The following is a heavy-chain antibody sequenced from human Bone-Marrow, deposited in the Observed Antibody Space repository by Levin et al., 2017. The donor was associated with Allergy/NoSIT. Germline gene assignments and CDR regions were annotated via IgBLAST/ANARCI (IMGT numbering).Heavy chain of an antibody. Sequence: SETLSLTCAVYGGSFSGYYWSWIRQPPGKGLEWIGEINHSGSTNYNPSLKSRVTISVDTSKNQFSLKLSSVTAADTAVYYCARGLWDIVVVPAAIRGAGYYYGMDVWGQGTTVTVSS. CDR1: GGSFSGYY. V-gene: IGHV4-34*01. CDR2: INHSGST. CDR3: ARGLWDIVVVPAAIRGAGYYYGMDV. D-gene: IGHD2-2*02. J-gene: IGHJ6*02.